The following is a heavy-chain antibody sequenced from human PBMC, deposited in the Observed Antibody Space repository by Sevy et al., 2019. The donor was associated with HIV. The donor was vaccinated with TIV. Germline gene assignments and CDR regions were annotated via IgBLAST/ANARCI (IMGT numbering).Heavy chain of an antibody. V-gene: IGHV3-43*01. CDR2: ISWDGGST. D-gene: IGHD1-26*01. J-gene: IGHJ4*02. CDR3: AKEIGEGSGSYFDY. Sequence: GGSLRLSCAASGFTFDDNTMHWVHQAPGKVLEWVSLISWDGGSTYYADSVKGRFTISRDNSKNSLYLQMNSLRTEDTALYYCAKEIGEGSGSYFDYWGQGTLVTVSS. CDR1: GFTFDDNT.